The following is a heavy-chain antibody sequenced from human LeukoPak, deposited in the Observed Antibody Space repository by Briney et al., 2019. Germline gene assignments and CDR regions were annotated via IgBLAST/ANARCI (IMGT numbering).Heavy chain of an antibody. Sequence: GGSLRLSCAASGFTLSSYRMDWVRQAPGKGLEWGSYISGRGSTIYYADSVKGQFTISRDNAQNSLYLQMSSLRDEDTAVYYCTRGWLTNTFDYWGQGTLVTVSS. J-gene: IGHJ4*02. D-gene: IGHD6-19*01. CDR2: ISGRGSTI. CDR1: GFTLSSYR. V-gene: IGHV3-48*02. CDR3: TRGWLTNTFDY.